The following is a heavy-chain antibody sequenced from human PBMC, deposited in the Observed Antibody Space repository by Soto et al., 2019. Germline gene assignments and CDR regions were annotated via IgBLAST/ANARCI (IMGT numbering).Heavy chain of an antibody. V-gene: IGHV3-15*01. CDR1: GFTFSNAW. J-gene: IGHJ4*02. D-gene: IGHD6-13*01. CDR3: TTALGGSSSWYEGY. CDR2: IKSKTDGGTT. Sequence: PGGSLRLSCAASGFTFSNAWMSWVRQAPGKGLEWVGRIKSKTDGGTTDYAAPVKGRFTISRDDSKNTLYLQMNSLKTEDTAVYYCTTALGGSSSWYEGYWGQGTLVTVSS.